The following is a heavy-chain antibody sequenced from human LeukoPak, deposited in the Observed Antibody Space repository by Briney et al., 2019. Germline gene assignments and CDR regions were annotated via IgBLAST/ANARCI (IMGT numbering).Heavy chain of an antibody. V-gene: IGHV3-21*01. D-gene: IGHD2-15*01. CDR1: GFTFSSYS. Sequence: PGGSLRLSCAGSGFTFSSYSMNWVRQAPGKGLEWVSSISSSSSYIYYADSVKGRFTISRDNAKNSLYLQMNSLRAEDTAVYYCARESWWAERAFDIWGQGTMVTVSS. J-gene: IGHJ3*02. CDR3: ARESWWAERAFDI. CDR2: ISSSSSYI.